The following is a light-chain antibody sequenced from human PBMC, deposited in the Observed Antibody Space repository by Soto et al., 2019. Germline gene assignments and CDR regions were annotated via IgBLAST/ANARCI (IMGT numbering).Light chain of an antibody. J-gene: IGKJ3*01. V-gene: IGKV3-20*01. CDR3: QQYGSSPFT. Sequence: IVLTQSPGTLSLSPGERATLSCRASQSVSSSYLAWYQQKPGQAPRLLIYDASSRATGIPDRFSGSGSGTDFTLNISRLEPEDFAVYYCQQYGSSPFTFGPGTKVDIK. CDR2: DAS. CDR1: QSVSSSY.